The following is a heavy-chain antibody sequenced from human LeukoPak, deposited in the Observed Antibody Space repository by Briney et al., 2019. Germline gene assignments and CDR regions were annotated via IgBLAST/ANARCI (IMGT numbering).Heavy chain of an antibody. CDR1: GGSFSGYY. V-gene: IGHV4-34*01. D-gene: IGHD3-22*01. Sequence: KPSETLSLTCAVYGGSFSGYYWSWIRQPPGKGLEWIGEINHSGSTNYNPSLKSRVTISVDTSKNQFSLKLSSVTAADTAVYYCARDITMIVVVTDWFDPWGQGTLVTVSS. J-gene: IGHJ5*02. CDR2: INHSGST. CDR3: ARDITMIVVVTDWFDP.